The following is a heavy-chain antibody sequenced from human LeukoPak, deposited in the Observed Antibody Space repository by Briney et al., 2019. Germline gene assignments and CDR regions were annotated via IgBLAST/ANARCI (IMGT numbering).Heavy chain of an antibody. D-gene: IGHD7-27*01. CDR2: IKSKTDGGTT. Sequence: GGSRRLSCAASGFTFSNAWMSWGRQAPGKGLEWVGRIKSKTDGGTTDYAAPVKDRFTISRDDSKNTLYLQINSLRTEDTAVYYCGTGSAFDIWGQGTMVTVSS. J-gene: IGHJ3*02. CDR3: GTGSAFDI. CDR1: GFTFSNAW. V-gene: IGHV3-15*01.